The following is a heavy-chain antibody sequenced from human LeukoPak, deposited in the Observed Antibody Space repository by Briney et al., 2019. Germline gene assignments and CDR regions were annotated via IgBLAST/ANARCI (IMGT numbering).Heavy chain of an antibody. Sequence: SETLSLTCTVSGASISSSSYYWDWIRQPPGKGLEWIGNIYYSGSTYYNPSLQSRLTISVDTPKNQFSLRLSSVTAADTAVYYCASNPRYSGSYSHFDYWGQGTLVTVSS. CDR3: ASNPRYSGSYSHFDY. J-gene: IGHJ4*02. CDR1: GASISSSSYY. V-gene: IGHV4-39*07. D-gene: IGHD1-26*01. CDR2: IYYSGST.